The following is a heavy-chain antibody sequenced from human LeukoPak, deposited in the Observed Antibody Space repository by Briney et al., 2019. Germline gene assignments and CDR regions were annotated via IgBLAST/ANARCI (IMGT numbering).Heavy chain of an antibody. CDR3: ARVTGDSSGYHFDY. CDR1: GGSISSYY. CDR2: IYYSGST. D-gene: IGHD3-22*01. J-gene: IGHJ4*02. Sequence: SETLSLTCTVSGGSISSYYWSWIRQPPGKGLEWIGYIYYSGSTNYNPSLKSRVTISVDTSKNQFSLKLSSVTAADTAVYYCARVTGDSSGYHFDYWGQGTLVTVSS. V-gene: IGHV4-59*01.